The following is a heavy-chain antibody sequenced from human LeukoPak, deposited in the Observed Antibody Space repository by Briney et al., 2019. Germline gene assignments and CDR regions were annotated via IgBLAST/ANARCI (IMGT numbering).Heavy chain of an antibody. Sequence: GGSLRLSCAASGFTFDDYAMHWVRQAPGKGLEWVSGISWNSGSIAYADSVKGRFTISRDNAKNSLYLQMNSLRGKDTALYYCAKDMDDILTGHFDDWGQGTLVTVTS. CDR3: AKDMDDILTGHFDD. V-gene: IGHV3-9*01. J-gene: IGHJ4*02. CDR2: ISWNSGSI. CDR1: GFTFDDYA. D-gene: IGHD3-9*01.